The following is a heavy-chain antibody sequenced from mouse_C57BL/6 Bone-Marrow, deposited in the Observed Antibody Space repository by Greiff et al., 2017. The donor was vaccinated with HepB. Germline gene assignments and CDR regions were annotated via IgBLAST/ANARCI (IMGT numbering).Heavy chain of an antibody. V-gene: IGHV2-2*01. CDR1: GFSLTSYG. CDR3: ARIPFAY. J-gene: IGHJ3*01. Sequence: QVQLQQSGPGLVQPSQSLSITCTVSGFSLTSYGVHWVRQSPGKGLEWLGVIWSGGSTDYNAAFISGLSISKDQSKSQVFLKMNSLQADDTDIYYCARIPFAYWGQGTLVNVSA. CDR2: IWSGGST.